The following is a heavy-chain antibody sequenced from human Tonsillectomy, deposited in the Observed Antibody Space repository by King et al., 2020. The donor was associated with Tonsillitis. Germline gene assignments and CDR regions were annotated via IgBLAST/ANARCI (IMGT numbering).Heavy chain of an antibody. CDR1: GYTFTSYG. V-gene: IGHV1-18*01. D-gene: IGHD6-13*01. CDR3: ARDLTLIAASGNYLGPNAFDI. CDR2: ISVYNGKT. J-gene: IGHJ3*02. Sequence: QLVQSGAEVKKPGASVKVSCKASGYTFTSYGISWVRQAPGQGLEWMGWISVYNGKTNYAQKLQGKVTMTTDTSTSTAYMELRSLRSDDTAVYYCARDLTLIAASGNYLGPNAFDIWGQGTKVTVTS.